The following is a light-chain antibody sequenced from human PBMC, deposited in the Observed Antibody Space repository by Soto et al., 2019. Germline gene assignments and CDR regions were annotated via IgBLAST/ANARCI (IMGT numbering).Light chain of an antibody. CDR3: KQYNNWPKWT. CDR1: QSVSNN. V-gene: IGKV3-15*01. J-gene: IGKJ1*01. CDR2: GAS. Sequence: EIVMTQSPATLSVSPGERATLSCRASQSVSNNLAWYQQKPGQAPRLLIYGASTRATGIPARFSGSGSGTEFTLTISSLQSEDFAVYYCKQYNNWPKWTFGQGSKVDIX.